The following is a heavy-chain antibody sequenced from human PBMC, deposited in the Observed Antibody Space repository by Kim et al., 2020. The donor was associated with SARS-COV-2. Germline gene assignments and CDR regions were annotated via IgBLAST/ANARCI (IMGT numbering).Heavy chain of an antibody. CDR2: IYWDDDK. J-gene: IGHJ4*02. V-gene: IGHV2-5*02. CDR3: AHLFWYRSNQNCYDY. CDR1: GFSFTTSGVG. D-gene: IGHD6-13*01. Sequence: SGPTLVKPTQTLTLTCIFSGFSFTTSGVGVGWIRQHPGKALEWLALIYWDDDKRYSLSLKSRLSITKDTPKNQVILTMTNMDPVDTATYYCAHLFWYRSNQNCYDYWGQGTPVTVSS.